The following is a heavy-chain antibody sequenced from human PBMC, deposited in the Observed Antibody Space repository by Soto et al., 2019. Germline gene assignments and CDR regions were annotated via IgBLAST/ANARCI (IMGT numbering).Heavy chain of an antibody. CDR3: AKDRSGSYYYFDY. D-gene: IGHD1-26*01. V-gene: IGHV3-23*01. Sequence: GGSLRLSCAASGFTFSSYAMSWVRQAPGKGLEWVSAISGSGGRTYYADSVKGRFTISRDNSKNTLYLQMNSLRAEDTAVYYCAKDRSGSYYYFDYWGQGTLVTVSS. J-gene: IGHJ4*02. CDR2: ISGSGGRT. CDR1: GFTFSSYA.